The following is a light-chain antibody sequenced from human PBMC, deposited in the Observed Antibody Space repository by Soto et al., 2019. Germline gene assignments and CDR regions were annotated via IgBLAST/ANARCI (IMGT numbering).Light chain of an antibody. Sequence: DIQMTQSPTSLSASVGDRVTITCRASQGIRNFVAWYQQKPGKPPKLLIYAASTLQSGVPSRFSGSGAGTVSTITITRLQPEDVATYSYQKYSSVPVFGPGTKVEI. CDR1: QGIRNF. CDR3: QKYSSVPV. V-gene: IGKV1-27*01. CDR2: AAS. J-gene: IGKJ3*01.